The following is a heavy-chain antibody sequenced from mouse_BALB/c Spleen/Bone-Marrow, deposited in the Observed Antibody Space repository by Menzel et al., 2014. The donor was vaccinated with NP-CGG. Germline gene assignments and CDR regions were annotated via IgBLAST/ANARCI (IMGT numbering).Heavy chain of an antibody. CDR3: ARQGYYGYSDY. D-gene: IGHD1-2*01. CDR1: GFDFSRYW. J-gene: IGHJ2*01. CDR2: INPDSSTI. V-gene: IGHV4-1*02. Sequence: EVQLQEPGGGLVQPGGSLKLSCAASGFDFSRYWMSWVRQAPGKGLEWIGEINPDSSTINYTPSLKDKFIISRDNAKNTLYLQMSKVRSEDTALYYCARQGYYGYSDYWGQGTTLTVSS.